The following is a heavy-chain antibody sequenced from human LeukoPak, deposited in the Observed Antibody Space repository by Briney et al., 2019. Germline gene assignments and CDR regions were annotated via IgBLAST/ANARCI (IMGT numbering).Heavy chain of an antibody. CDR3: ARDPAFRGAQMEY. V-gene: IGHV1-18*01. CDR2: ISGYNSNT. CDR1: GYTLTSYG. J-gene: IGHJ4*02. Sequence: ASVKVSCKASGYTLTSYGFSWVRQAPGQGLEWMGWISGYNSNTNYAQNLQGRVTMTIDTSTSTAYMELRSLRSDDTAVYYCARDPAFRGAQMEYWGQGTLVTVSS. D-gene: IGHD3-10*01.